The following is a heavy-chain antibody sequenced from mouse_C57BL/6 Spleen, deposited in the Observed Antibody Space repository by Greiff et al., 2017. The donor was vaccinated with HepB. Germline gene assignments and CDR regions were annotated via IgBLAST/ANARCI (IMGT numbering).Heavy chain of an antibody. V-gene: IGHV5-17*01. CDR1: GFTFSDYG. Sequence: EVHLVESGGGLVKPGGSLKLSCAASGFTFSDYGMHWVRQAPEKGLEWVAYISSGSSTIYYADTVKGRFTISRDNAKNTLFLQMTSLRSEDTAMYYCARSPHYGAMDYWGQGTSVTVSS. D-gene: IGHD1-1*01. CDR3: ARSPHYGAMDY. CDR2: ISSGSSTI. J-gene: IGHJ4*01.